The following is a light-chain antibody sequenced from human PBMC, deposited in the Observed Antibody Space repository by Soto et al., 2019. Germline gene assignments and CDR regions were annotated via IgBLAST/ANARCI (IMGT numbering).Light chain of an antibody. CDR3: QQYGSSPWT. CDR1: QSVSSN. V-gene: IGKV3-20*01. CDR2: GAS. Sequence: IVLTQSPGTLSLSPGESATLSCRASQSVSSNLAWYQQKPGQAPRLLIYGASSRATGIPDRFSGSRSGTDFTLTISRLEPEDFAVYYCQQYGSSPWTFGQGTKVDI. J-gene: IGKJ1*01.